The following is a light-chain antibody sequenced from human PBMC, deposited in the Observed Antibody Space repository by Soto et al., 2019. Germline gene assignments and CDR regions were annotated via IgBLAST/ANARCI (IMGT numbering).Light chain of an antibody. CDR1: SSDVGSYNL. V-gene: IGLV2-23*01. Sequence: QSALTQPASVSGSPGQSITISCTGTSSDVGSYNLVSWYQHHPRNAHKVLIYEGVRRPSGVSDRFSGSKSGNTASLTISGLQAEDEADYYCCSYAGGVTLVFGGGTKLTVL. CDR2: EGV. CDR3: CSYAGGVTLV. J-gene: IGLJ3*02.